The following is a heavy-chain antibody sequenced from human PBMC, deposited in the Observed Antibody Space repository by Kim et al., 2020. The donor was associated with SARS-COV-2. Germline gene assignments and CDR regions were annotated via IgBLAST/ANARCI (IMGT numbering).Heavy chain of an antibody. CDR3: TTGEVVELLDY. CDR2: T. D-gene: IGHD1-7*01. J-gene: IGHJ4*02. V-gene: IGHV3-15*01. Sequence: TDYAAPVKGRFTISRDDSKNTLYLQMTSLKTEDTAVYYCTTGEVVELLDYWGQGTLVTVSS.